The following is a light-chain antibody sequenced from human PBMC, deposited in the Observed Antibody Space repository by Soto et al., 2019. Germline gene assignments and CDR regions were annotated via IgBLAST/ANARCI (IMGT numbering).Light chain of an antibody. J-gene: IGKJ3*01. CDR3: QQRYTNPLYT. V-gene: IGKV1-39*01. Sequence: DIQMTQSPSSLSASVGDRVTITCRASHNIGTYLNWYQRKPGKAPNLLIYSASTLQSGVPSRFSGSGSGTDFTLPIISLQPEDFATYYCQQRYTNPLYTFGPGTKVDIK. CDR2: SAS. CDR1: HNIGTY.